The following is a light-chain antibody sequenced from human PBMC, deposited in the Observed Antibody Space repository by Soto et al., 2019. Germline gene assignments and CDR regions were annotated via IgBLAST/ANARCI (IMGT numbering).Light chain of an antibody. J-gene: IGKJ4*01. CDR1: QSVSSSY. CDR3: QQYTSSPT. V-gene: IGKV3-20*01. Sequence: EIGLTQSPGTLSLSPGERDTLSCRASQSVSSSYLAWYQQKPGQAPRLLIYGASSRATGIPDRFSGSGSGTDFTLTISRLEPEDFAVYYCQQYTSSPTFGGGTKVEIK. CDR2: GAS.